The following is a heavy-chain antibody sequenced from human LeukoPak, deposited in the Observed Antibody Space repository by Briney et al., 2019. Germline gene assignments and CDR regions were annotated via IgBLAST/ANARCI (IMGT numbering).Heavy chain of an antibody. CDR1: GGSISSSGYY. V-gene: IGHV4-39*01. D-gene: IGHD3-22*01. J-gene: IGHJ1*01. CDR3: ARDCYDSSGYFTAEYFQH. CDR2: IYYSGST. Sequence: SETLSLTCTVSGGSISSSGYYWGWIRQPPGKGLEWIGSIYYSGSTYYNPSLKSRVTISVDTSKNQFSLKLSSVTAADTAVYYCARDCYDSSGYFTAEYFQHWGQGTLVTVSS.